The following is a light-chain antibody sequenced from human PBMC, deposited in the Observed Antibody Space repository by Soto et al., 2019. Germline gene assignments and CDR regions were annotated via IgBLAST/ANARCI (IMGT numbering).Light chain of an antibody. CDR3: SSYTTSVTVV. Sequence: QPASVSGSPGQSITISCTGTSSDVGAYNYVSWYQQHPGKAPKLIIYDVNNRPSGVSNRFSGSKSGNTASLTISGLQAEDEADYYCSSYTTSVTVVFGGGTKLTVL. J-gene: IGLJ2*01. V-gene: IGLV2-14*01. CDR2: DVN. CDR1: SSDVGAYNY.